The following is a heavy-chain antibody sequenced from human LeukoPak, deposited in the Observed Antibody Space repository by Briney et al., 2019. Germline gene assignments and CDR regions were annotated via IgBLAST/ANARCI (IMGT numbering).Heavy chain of an antibody. CDR3: AKLVDVLVPSALIDS. V-gene: IGHV3-23*01. CDR1: GFIFSSYA. CDR2: ISGSGGST. Sequence: PGGSLRLSCAASGFIFSSYAMSWVRQAPGKGLEWVSAISGSGGSTYYADSVKGRFTISRDNSKNTLYLQMNSLRVENTALYYCAKLVDVLVPSALIDSWGQGTLVTVSS. J-gene: IGHJ4*02. D-gene: IGHD2-2*01.